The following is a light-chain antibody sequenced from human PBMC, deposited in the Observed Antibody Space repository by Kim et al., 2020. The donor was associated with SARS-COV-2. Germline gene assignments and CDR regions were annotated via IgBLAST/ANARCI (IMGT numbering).Light chain of an antibody. J-gene: IGKJ1*01. CDR1: QGITNY. V-gene: IGKV1-27*01. CDR2: DAS. CDR3: QQYNIAPRT. Sequence: DIQMTQSPSSLSASVGDRVTITCRASQGITNYLAWYQQKPGKVPKLLIYDASTLHSGVPSRFSGSGSGTDFTLTISSLLPEDVATYYCQQYNIAPRTFGPGTKVDIK.